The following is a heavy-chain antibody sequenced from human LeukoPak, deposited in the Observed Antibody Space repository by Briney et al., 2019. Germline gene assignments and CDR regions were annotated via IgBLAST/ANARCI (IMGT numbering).Heavy chain of an antibody. CDR2: ISSSGRNI. Sequence: GGSLRLSCAASGFTFSSYWMNWVRQAPGKGLEWVSYISSSGRNIYYADSVKGRFTISRDNAKNSLYLQMNSLRAEDTAVYYCARDLVQLWSKDFWGQGTLVTVSS. J-gene: IGHJ4*02. CDR3: ARDLVQLWSKDF. V-gene: IGHV3-48*03. D-gene: IGHD5-18*01. CDR1: GFTFSSYW.